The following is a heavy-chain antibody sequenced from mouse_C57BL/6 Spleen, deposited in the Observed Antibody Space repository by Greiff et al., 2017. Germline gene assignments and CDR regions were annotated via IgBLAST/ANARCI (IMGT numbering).Heavy chain of an antibody. CDR2: IFPGSGST. J-gene: IGHJ1*03. Sequence: QVQLQQPGPELVKPGASVKISCKASGYTFTDYYINWVKQRPGQGLEWIGWIFPGSGSTYYNEKFKGKATLTVDTSSSTAYMLLSSLTAEYSAVYFCAKTAAYRYFDVWGTGTTVTVSS. V-gene: IGHV1-75*01. CDR1: GYTFTDYY. CDR3: AKTAAYRYFDV.